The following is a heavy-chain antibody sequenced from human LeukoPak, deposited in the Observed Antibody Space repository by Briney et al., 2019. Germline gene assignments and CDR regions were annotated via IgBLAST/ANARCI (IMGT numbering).Heavy chain of an antibody. V-gene: IGHV3-23*01. CDR3: AKDYRYCSGGSCYPYGMDV. D-gene: IGHD2-15*01. CDR2: ISGSGGST. CDR1: GFTFSNFG. J-gene: IGHJ6*02. Sequence: GGSLRLSCAASGFTFSNFGIHWVRQAPGKGLEWVSAISGSGGSTYYADSVKGRFTISRDNSKNTLYLQMNSLRAEDTAVYYCAKDYRYCSGGSCYPYGMDVWGQGTTVTVSS.